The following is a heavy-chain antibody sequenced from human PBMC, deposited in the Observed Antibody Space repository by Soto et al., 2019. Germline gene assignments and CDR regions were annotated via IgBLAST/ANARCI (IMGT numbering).Heavy chain of an antibody. CDR3: ARGRFDFIWGTPAPYLDY. V-gene: IGHV4-59*01. D-gene: IGHD3-16*01. CDR1: GDSISTYY. J-gene: IGHJ4*02. CDR2: IYNSATT. Sequence: SETLSLTCTVSGDSISTYYWTWIRQPPGKXLEWIGYIYNSATTKYNPSLKSRVTISVDTSKNQFSLKLSSVTTADTAVYYCARGRFDFIWGTPAPYLDYWGQGALVTVSS.